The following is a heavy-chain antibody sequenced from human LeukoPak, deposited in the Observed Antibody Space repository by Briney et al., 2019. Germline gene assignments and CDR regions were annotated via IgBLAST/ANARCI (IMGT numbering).Heavy chain of an antibody. V-gene: IGHV3-23*01. Sequence: GSLRLSCAASGFTFSSYAMSWVRQAPGKGLEWVSAISGSGGSTYYAGSVKGRFTISRDNSKNTLYLQMNSLRAEDTAVYYCAKEREQYYDFWSGYYHYWGQGTLVTVSS. CDR2: ISGSGGST. J-gene: IGHJ4*02. CDR3: AKEREQYYDFWSGYYHY. D-gene: IGHD3-3*01. CDR1: GFTFSSYA.